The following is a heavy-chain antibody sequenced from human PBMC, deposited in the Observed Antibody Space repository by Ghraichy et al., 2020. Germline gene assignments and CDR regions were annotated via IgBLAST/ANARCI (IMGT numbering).Heavy chain of an antibody. J-gene: IGHJ4*02. CDR3: AKDRGGYSFGFDY. V-gene: IGHV3-23*01. Sequence: GGSLRLSCGATGFSFNNYAMSWVRQAPGKGLEWVSAIRGSGDATFYADSVKGRFTISRDNAKNTLFLQMNSLRAEDTAVYYCAKDRGGYSFGFDYWGQGTLVTVSS. CDR1: GFSFNNYA. CDR2: IRGSGDAT. D-gene: IGHD3-10*01.